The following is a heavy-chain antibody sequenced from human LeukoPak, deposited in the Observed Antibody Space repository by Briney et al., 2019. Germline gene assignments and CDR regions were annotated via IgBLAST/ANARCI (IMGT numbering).Heavy chain of an antibody. J-gene: IGHJ4*02. V-gene: IGHV3-21*01. CDR1: GFTFSSYS. Sequence: GGSLRLSCAASGFTFSSYSMNWVRQAPGKGLEWVSSISSSSSYIYYADSVKGRFTISRDNAKNSLYLQMNSLRAEDTAVYYCARCATASPGYYFDYWGQGTLVTVSS. D-gene: IGHD2-15*01. CDR3: ARCATASPGYYFDY. CDR2: ISSSSSYI.